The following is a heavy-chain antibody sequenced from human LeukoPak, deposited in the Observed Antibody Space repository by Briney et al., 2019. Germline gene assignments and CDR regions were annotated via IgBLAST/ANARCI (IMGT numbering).Heavy chain of an antibody. Sequence: SETLSLTCTVSGGSVSSGSYYWSWIRQPPGKGLEWIGYIYYSGSTNYNPSLKSRVTISVDTSKNQFSLKLSSVTAADTAVYYCARESSGWFYFDYWGQGTLVTVSS. D-gene: IGHD6-19*01. CDR3: ARESSGWFYFDY. CDR1: GGSVSSGSYY. J-gene: IGHJ4*02. CDR2: IYYSGST. V-gene: IGHV4-61*01.